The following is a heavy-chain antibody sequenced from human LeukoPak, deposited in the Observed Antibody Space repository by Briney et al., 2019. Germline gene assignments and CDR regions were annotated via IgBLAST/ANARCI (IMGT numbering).Heavy chain of an antibody. CDR2: IYYSGRT. Sequence: SETLSLTCTVSGVSVSSGGYFWSWIRQPPGKGLEWIGYIYYSGRTNYNPSLKSRVTISVDTSKNQFSLRLSSVTAADTAVYYCARVVGWHIEVLPEYYFDYWGQGTLVTVSS. CDR1: GVSVSSGGYF. CDR3: ARVVGWHIEVLPEYYFDY. D-gene: IGHD2-21*02. V-gene: IGHV4-61*08. J-gene: IGHJ4*02.